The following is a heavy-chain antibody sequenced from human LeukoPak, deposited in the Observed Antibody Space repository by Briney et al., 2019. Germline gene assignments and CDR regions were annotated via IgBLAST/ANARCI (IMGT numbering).Heavy chain of an antibody. CDR3: ANLGQWLGRGHYCYGMDV. J-gene: IGHJ6*02. D-gene: IGHD6-19*01. CDR2: ISGDGDTT. Sequence: GGSLRLSCAASGFTFDDYAMHCVRQAPGKGLEWVSLISGDGDTTYYADSVKGRFTISRDNSKNSLYLQMNSLRTEDTALYYCANLGQWLGRGHYCYGMDVWGQGTTVTVSS. CDR1: GFTFDDYA. V-gene: IGHV3-43*02.